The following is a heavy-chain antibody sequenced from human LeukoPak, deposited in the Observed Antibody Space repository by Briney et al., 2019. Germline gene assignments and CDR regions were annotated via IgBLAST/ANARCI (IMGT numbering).Heavy chain of an antibody. D-gene: IGHD5-12*01. CDR2: ISYDGSNK. V-gene: IGHV3-30*18. Sequence: GGSLRLSCAASGFTFSSYGMHWVRQAPGKGLEWVAVISYDGSNKYYADSVKGRFTISRDNSKNTLYLQMNSLRAEDTAVYYCAKDLGDRHSHSGYEGIFDYWGQGTLVTVSS. CDR1: GFTFSSYG. CDR3: AKDLGDRHSHSGYEGIFDY. J-gene: IGHJ4*02.